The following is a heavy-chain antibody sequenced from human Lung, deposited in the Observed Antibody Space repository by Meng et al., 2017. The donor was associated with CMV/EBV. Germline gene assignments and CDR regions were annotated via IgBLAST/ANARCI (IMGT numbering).Heavy chain of an antibody. CDR1: GYTFTDYY. J-gene: IGHJ4*02. D-gene: IGHD3-22*01. CDR3: AREARGNRGFYYFFDY. CDR2: INPNSGVT. V-gene: IGHV1-2*02. Sequence: ASXXVSXKAFGYTFTDYYIHWVRQAPGQGLEWMGWINPNSGVTNYAQKFQGRVSMTRDMSISAAYMELGGLRSDDPAAFYCAREARGNRGFYYFFDYWGQGTXVTVSS.